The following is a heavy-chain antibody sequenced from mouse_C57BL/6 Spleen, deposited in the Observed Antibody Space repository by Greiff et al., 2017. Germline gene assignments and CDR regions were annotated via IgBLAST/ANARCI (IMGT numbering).Heavy chain of an antibody. CDR3: ARQDYYGSSADYFDY. Sequence: EVKLVESGGDLVKPGGSLKLSCAASGFTFSSYGMSWVRQTPDKRLEWVATMSSGGSYTYYPDSVKGRFTISRDNAKNTLYLQMSSLKSEDTAMYYCARQDYYGSSADYFDYWGQGTTLTVSS. J-gene: IGHJ2*01. CDR2: MSSGGSYT. D-gene: IGHD1-1*01. CDR1: GFTFSSYG. V-gene: IGHV5-6*01.